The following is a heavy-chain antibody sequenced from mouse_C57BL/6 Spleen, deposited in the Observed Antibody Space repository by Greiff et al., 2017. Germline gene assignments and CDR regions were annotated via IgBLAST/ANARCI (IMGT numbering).Heavy chain of an antibody. J-gene: IGHJ4*01. V-gene: IGHV1-55*01. CDR3: ARCRSSSLYAMDY. CDR1: GYTFTSYW. Sequence: VQLQQPGAELVKPGASVKMSCKASGYTFTSYWITWVKQRPGQGLEWIGDIYPGSGSTNYNEKFKSKATLTVDTSSSTAYMQLSSLTSEDSAVYYCARCRSSSLYAMDYWGQGTSVTVSS. D-gene: IGHD1-1*01. CDR2: IYPGSGST.